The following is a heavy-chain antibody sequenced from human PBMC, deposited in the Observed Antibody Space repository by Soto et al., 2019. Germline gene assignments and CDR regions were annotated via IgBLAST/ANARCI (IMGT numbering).Heavy chain of an antibody. V-gene: IGHV4-39*02. CDR3: SRRAPEGLAP. Sequence: PPGKGLEWIGSIGYSGSTYYNPSRKSRVTISVDTSKNHFSLKLGSVTAADTALYYGSRRAPEGLAPWGHGTPVTVTS. J-gene: IGHJ5*02. CDR2: IGYSGST.